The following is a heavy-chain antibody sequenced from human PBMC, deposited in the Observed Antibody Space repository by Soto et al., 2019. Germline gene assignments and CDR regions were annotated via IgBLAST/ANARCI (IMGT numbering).Heavy chain of an antibody. V-gene: IGHV6-1*01. D-gene: IGHD3-22*01. Sequence: SQTLSLTCAISGDSVSSNSSAWNWIRHSPSRGLDWLGRTYYRSKWYKHYAVSVKSRITVNPDTSKNQFSLQLNSVTPEETAVYYCARSGPCGYIDYWGKGKLVTVPQ. CDR2: TYYRSKWYK. CDR3: ARSGPCGYIDY. J-gene: IGHJ4*02. CDR1: GDSVSSNSSA.